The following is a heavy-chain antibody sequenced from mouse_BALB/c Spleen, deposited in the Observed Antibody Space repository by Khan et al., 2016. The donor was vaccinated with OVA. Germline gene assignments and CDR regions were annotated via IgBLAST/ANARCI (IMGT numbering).Heavy chain of an antibody. CDR2: INPNNGDT. CDR3: TRSGYGAFPY. D-gene: IGHD1-1*02. J-gene: IGHJ3*01. Sequence: QVQLKQSGAELVKPGASVKLSCKASGYIFTSYYMYWVKQRPGQGLEWIGEINPNNGDTNFNEKFKTKATLTVDKSSSTAHMQLSSLTSEDSAVDYCTRSGYGAFPYGGQGTLVTVSA. V-gene: IGHV1-53*01. CDR1: GYIFTSYY.